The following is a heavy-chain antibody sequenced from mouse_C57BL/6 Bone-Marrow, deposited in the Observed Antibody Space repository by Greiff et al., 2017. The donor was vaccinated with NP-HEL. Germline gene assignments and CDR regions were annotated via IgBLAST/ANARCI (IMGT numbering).Heavy chain of an antibody. J-gene: IGHJ2*01. D-gene: IGHD1-1*01. CDR2: IDPETGGP. CDR3: TREYYGSSYDDC. CDR1: GYTFTDYE. V-gene: IGHV1-15*01. Sequence: VKLQESGAELVRPGASVTLSCKASGYTFTDYEMHWVKQTPVHGLEWIGAIDPETGGPAYNQKFKGKALLTADKSSSPAYMRLRSLTSEDSAVNYCTREYYGSSYDDCWGQGTTLTVSS.